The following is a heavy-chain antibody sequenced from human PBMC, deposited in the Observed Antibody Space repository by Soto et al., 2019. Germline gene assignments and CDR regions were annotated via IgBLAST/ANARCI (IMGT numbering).Heavy chain of an antibody. V-gene: IGHV3-23*01. D-gene: IGHD3-16*02. CDR3: AKDLLEHDYIWGSYPHDAFDI. CDR2: ISGSGGST. CDR1: GFTFSSYA. Sequence: GGSLRLSCAASGFTFSSYAMSWVRQAPGKGLEWVSAISGSGGSTYYADSVKGRFTISRDNSKNTLYLQMNSLRAEDTAVYYCAKDLLEHDYIWGSYPHDAFDIWGQGTMVTVSS. J-gene: IGHJ3*02.